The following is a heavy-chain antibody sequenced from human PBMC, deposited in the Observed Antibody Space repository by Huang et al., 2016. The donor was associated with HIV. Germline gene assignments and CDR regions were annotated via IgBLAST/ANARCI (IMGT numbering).Heavy chain of an antibody. V-gene: IGHV4-34*02. D-gene: IGHD3-16*01. CDR1: GGSFSRYY. Sequence: QVQLQQWGAGLLKPLETLSLTCAVYGGSFSRYYWNWIRQSPGKGLEWIGQINHLGTTIYHPSLESRVPMSVDTSKNQFSLKLKSVTGADTAIYYCAREVMISFGGPFDPWGQGTLVTVSS. CDR3: AREVMISFGGPFDP. J-gene: IGHJ5*02. CDR2: INHLGTT.